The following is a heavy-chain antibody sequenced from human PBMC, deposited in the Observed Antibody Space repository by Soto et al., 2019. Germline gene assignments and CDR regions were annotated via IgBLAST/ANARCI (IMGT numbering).Heavy chain of an antibody. D-gene: IGHD2-15*01. Sequence: QVQLVQSGAEVKKPGASVKVSCKASGYTFTSYGISWVRQAPGQGLEWMGWISAYNGNTNYAQKLQGRVTMTTDTSTSTAYMELRSLRSDDTAAYYGATAVYCSGGSCYPGWVDPWGQGTLVTVSS. CDR2: ISAYNGNT. CDR3: ATAVYCSGGSCYPGWVDP. J-gene: IGHJ5*02. V-gene: IGHV1-18*01. CDR1: GYTFTSYG.